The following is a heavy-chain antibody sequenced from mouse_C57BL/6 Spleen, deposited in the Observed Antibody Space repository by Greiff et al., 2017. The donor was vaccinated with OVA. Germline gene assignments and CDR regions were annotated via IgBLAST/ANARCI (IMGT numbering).Heavy chain of an antibody. J-gene: IGHJ4*01. CDR3: ARYPYDYPWAMDY. Sequence: VHVKQSGPGLAKPSQTLSLTCSVTGYSITSDYWNWIRKFPGNKLEYMGYISYSGSTYYNPSLKSRISITRDTSKNQYYLQLNSVTTEDTATYYCARYPYDYPWAMDYWGQGTSVTVSS. V-gene: IGHV3-8*01. D-gene: IGHD2-4*01. CDR2: ISYSGST. CDR1: GYSITSDY.